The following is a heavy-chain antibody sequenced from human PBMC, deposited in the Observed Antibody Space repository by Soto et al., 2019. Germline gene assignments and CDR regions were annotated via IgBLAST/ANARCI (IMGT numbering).Heavy chain of an antibody. Sequence: ASVKVSCKASGYTFTGYYVHWARQAPGQGLEWMGWINPNSGDTYLAQRFQGRVTMNRDTSIGTAYMELRGLTSDDTAEYYCAKGGAIVAAGTRVYLYNAMDVWGQGTTVTVSS. CDR1: GYTFTGYY. J-gene: IGHJ6*02. CDR3: AKGGAIVAAGTRVYLYNAMDV. D-gene: IGHD1-26*01. CDR2: INPNSGDT. V-gene: IGHV1-2*02.